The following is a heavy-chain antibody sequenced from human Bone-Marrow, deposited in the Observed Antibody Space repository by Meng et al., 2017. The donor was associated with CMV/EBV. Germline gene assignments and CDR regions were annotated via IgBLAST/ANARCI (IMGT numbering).Heavy chain of an antibody. D-gene: IGHD3-22*01. V-gene: IGHV3-30-3*01. CDR3: ARDTDSSGYYYNYYYGMDV. CDR2: ISYDGSNK. J-gene: IGHJ6*02. CDR1: GFTFSSYA. Sequence: GGSLRLSCAASGFTFSSYAMHWVRQAPGKGLEWVAVISYDGSNKYYADSVKGRFTISRDNSKNTLYLQMNSLRAEDTAVYYCARDTDSSGYYYNYYYGMDVWGQGTTVTVSS.